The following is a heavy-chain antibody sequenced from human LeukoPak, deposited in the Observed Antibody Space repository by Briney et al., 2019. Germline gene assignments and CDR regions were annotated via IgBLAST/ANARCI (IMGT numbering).Heavy chain of an antibody. CDR2: IRSKANSYAT. J-gene: IGHJ4*02. CDR3: TRSTLVGGGYFPPDY. V-gene: IGHV3-73*01. D-gene: IGHD2-21*01. CDR1: GFTFSGSA. Sequence: PGGSLKLSCAASGFTFSGSAMHWVRQASGKGLEWVGRIRSKANSYATAYAASVKGRFTISRDDSKNTAYLQMNSLKTEDTAVYYCTRSTLVGGGYFPPDYWGQGTLVTVSS.